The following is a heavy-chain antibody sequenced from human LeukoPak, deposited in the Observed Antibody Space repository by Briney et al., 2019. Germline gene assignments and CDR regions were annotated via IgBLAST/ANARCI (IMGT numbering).Heavy chain of an antibody. Sequence: SETLSLTCTVSGGSISSGGYYWSWIRQHPGKGLEWIGYIYYSGSTYYNPSLKSRVTISVDTSKNQFSLKLSSVTAADTAVYYCARSGDTAMVFDYWGQGTLVTVSS. CDR3: ARSGDTAMVFDY. J-gene: IGHJ4*02. CDR2: IYYSGST. V-gene: IGHV4-31*03. CDR1: GGSISSGGYY. D-gene: IGHD5-18*01.